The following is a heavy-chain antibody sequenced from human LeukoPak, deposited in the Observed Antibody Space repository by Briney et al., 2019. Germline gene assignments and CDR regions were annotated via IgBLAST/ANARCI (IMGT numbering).Heavy chain of an antibody. CDR2: IYHSGST. D-gene: IGHD2-2*01. Sequence: SETLSLTCAVSGGSISSSNWWSWVRQPPGKGLEWIGEIYHSGSTNYNPSLKSRVTISVDKSKNQFSLKLSSVTAADTAVYYCASEGFAVVPAAAKGEYGYYYGMDVWGKGTTVTVSS. J-gene: IGHJ6*04. V-gene: IGHV4-4*02. CDR1: GGSISSSNW. CDR3: ASEGFAVVPAAAKGEYGYYYGMDV.